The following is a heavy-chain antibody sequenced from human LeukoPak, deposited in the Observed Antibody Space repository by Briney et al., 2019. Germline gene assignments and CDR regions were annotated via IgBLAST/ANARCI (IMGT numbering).Heavy chain of an antibody. Sequence: PSETLSLTCTVSGDSVSNGNYYWSWLRQPPGKALEWIGYIYYTGKTYYNPSLEGRVTILVDTSRNHFSVKLSSVTAADTAVYYCARDPQYSGYLYGPPSHRNYYYYYGMDVWGQGTTVTVSS. J-gene: IGHJ6*02. V-gene: IGHV4-61*03. CDR3: ARDPQYSGYLYGPPSHRNYYYYYGMDV. CDR1: GDSVSNGNYY. CDR2: IYYTGKT. D-gene: IGHD5-12*01.